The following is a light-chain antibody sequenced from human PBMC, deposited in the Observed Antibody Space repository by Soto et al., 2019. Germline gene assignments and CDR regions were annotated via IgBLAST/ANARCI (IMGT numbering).Light chain of an antibody. Sequence: QSVPTQPPSASGTPGQRVPISCSGSSSNIGSNYVYWYQQLPGTAPKLLIYRNNQRPSGVPDRFSGSKSGTSASLAISGLRSEDVSDYYCAAWDDSLSAVVFGGGTNVTVL. V-gene: IGLV1-47*01. CDR2: RNN. CDR3: AAWDDSLSAVV. CDR1: SSNIGSNY. J-gene: IGLJ2*01.